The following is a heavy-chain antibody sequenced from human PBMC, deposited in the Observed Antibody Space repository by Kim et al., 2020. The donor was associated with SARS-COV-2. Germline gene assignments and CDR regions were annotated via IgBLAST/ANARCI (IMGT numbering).Heavy chain of an antibody. CDR2: IYYSGST. Sequence: SETLSLTCTVSGGSISSSSYYWGWIRQPPGKGLEWIGSIYYSGSTYYNPSLKSRVTISVDTSKNQFSLKLSSVTAADTAVYYCASPVSQYYYDSSGYYCYFQHWGQGTLVTVSS. CDR3: ASPVSQYYYDSSGYYCYFQH. D-gene: IGHD3-22*01. CDR1: GGSISSSSYY. J-gene: IGHJ1*01. V-gene: IGHV4-39*01.